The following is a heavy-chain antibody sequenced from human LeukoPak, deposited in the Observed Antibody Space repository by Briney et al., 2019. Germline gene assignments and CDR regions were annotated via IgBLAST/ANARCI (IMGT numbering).Heavy chain of an antibody. CDR2: ISAYNGNT. J-gene: IGHJ4*02. CDR3: AKGDGQQRMKDFDY. D-gene: IGHD2-15*01. CDR1: GYTFTSYG. V-gene: IGHV1-18*01. Sequence: ASVKVSCKASGYTFTSYGISWVRQAPGQGLEWVGWISAYNGNTNYAQKLQGRVTMTTDTSTSTAYMELRSLRSDDTAVYYCAKGDGQQRMKDFDYWGQGTLVTVSS.